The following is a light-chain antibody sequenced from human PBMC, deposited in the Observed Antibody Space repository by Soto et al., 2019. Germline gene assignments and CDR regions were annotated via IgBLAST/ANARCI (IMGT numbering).Light chain of an antibody. CDR3: QQYGSSPRT. V-gene: IGKV3-20*01. Sequence: EIVLTQSPGTLSLSPGERATLSCRASQSVSSSYLAWYQQKPGQAPRLLIYGASSRATGIQDRFSGSGSGTDFTLTISRKEPEDFAVYYCQQYGSSPRTFGQGPKVEIK. CDR2: GAS. J-gene: IGKJ1*01. CDR1: QSVSSSY.